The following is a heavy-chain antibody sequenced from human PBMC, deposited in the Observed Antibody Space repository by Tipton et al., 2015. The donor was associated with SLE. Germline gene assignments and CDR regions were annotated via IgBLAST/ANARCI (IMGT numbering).Heavy chain of an antibody. CDR3: ARDQGGNFYYYYGIDV. CDR2: ISTSSTYI. CDR1: GFTFSSYS. J-gene: IGHJ6*02. Sequence: SLRLSCAASGFTFSSYSFHWVRQAPGRGLEWLSSISTSSTYIYYADSVKGRFTISRDNARSSLFLQMNSLRVEDTAVCYCARDQGGNFYYYYGIDVWGQGTTVTVSS. D-gene: IGHD4-23*01. V-gene: IGHV3-21*03.